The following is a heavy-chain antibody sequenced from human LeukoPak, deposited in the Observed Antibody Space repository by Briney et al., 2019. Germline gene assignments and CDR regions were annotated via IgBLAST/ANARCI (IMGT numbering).Heavy chain of an antibody. V-gene: IGHV1-69*04. CDR1: GGTFSSYA. J-gene: IGHJ4*02. CDR2: IIPILGIA. Sequence: GASVKVSCKASGGTFSSYAISWVRQAPGQGLEWMGRIIPILGIANYAQKFQGRVTITADKSTSTAYMELSSLRYEDTAVYYCARSRQWLVFLDYWGQGTLVTVSS. CDR3: ARSRQWLVFLDY. D-gene: IGHD6-19*01.